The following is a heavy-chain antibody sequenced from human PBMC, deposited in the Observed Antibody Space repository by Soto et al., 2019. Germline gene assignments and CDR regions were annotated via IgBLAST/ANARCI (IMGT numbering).Heavy chain of an antibody. CDR1: GGTFSSYA. J-gene: IGHJ6*02. CDR3: ARATASIAARPRYYYGMDV. Sequence: QVQLVQSGAEVKKPGSSVKVSCKASGGTFSSYAISWVRQAPGQGLEWMGGIIPILGTANYAQKFQGRVTITADESTSTAYMELSSLRSEDTAVYYCARATASIAARPRYYYGMDVWGQGTTVTVSS. V-gene: IGHV1-69*01. D-gene: IGHD6-6*01. CDR2: IIPILGTA.